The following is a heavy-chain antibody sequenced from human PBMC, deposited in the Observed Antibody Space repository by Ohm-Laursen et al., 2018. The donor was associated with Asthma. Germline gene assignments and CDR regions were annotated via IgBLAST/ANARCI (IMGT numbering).Heavy chain of an antibody. D-gene: IGHD1-26*01. CDR2: INPNSGNT. CDR1: GYTFTSYD. Sequence: VSSVKVSRKASGYTFTSYDINWFRQAPGQGLEWVGWINPNSGNTDYAQKFQGRVTLARDTSISTAYMDLSSLRSEDTAVYYCARLVAATSAFDMWGQGTKVTVSS. V-gene: IGHV1-8*01. CDR3: ARLVAATSAFDM. J-gene: IGHJ3*02.